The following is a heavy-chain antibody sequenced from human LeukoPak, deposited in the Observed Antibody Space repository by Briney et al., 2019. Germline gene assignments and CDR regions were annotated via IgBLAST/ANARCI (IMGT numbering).Heavy chain of an antibody. J-gene: IGHJ6*03. CDR1: GYTFTGYY. V-gene: IGHV1-2*02. Sequence: ASVKVSCKASGYTFTGYYIHWVRQAPGQGLEWMGWINPHSGGTNYAQKFQGGVTMTRDTSISTAYMELSRLRSDDTAVYYCAAARDYYYYYYMDVWGKGTTVTVSS. CDR2: INPHSGGT. CDR3: AAARDYYYYYYMDV. D-gene: IGHD6-6*01.